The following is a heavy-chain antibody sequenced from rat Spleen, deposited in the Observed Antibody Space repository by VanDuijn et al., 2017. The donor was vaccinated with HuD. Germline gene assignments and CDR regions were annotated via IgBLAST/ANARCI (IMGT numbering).Heavy chain of an antibody. D-gene: IGHD1-6*01. J-gene: IGHJ2*01. CDR3: STAGSFTDYYFAGGFDY. CDR1: GFTFSNYY. CDR2: ISTGGVNT. Sequence: EVQLVESGGGLVQPGGSLKLSCAASGFTFSNYYMAWVRQAPTKGLEWVAYISTGGVNTYYRDSVKGRFTVSRDNAKSTLNLQMDSLRSEDTATYYCSTAGSFTDYYFAGGFDYWGQGVMVTVSS. V-gene: IGHV5-27*01.